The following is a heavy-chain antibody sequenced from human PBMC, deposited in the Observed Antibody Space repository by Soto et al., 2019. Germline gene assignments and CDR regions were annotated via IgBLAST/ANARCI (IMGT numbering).Heavy chain of an antibody. J-gene: IGHJ4*02. D-gene: IGHD6-19*01. CDR2: ISGSGGST. V-gene: IGHV3-23*01. Sequence: PGGSLRLSCAASGFTFSSYAMSWVRQAPGKGLEWVSAISGSGGSTYYADSVKGRFTISRDNSKSTLYLQMNSLRAEDTAVYYCAKGSLVAVAGTNYWGQGTLVTVSS. CDR1: GFTFSSYA. CDR3: AKGSLVAVAGTNY.